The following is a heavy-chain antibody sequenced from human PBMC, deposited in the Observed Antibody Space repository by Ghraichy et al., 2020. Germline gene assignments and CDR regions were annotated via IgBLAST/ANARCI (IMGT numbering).Heavy chain of an antibody. J-gene: IGHJ4*02. CDR2: IWYDGSNK. V-gene: IGHV3-33*01. D-gene: IGHD3-22*01. CDR3: ARDLSYHLFDSSGYPDY. Sequence: GGSLRLSCAASGFTFSSNGMHWVRQAPGKGLEWVAVIWYDGSNKYYADSVKGRFTISRDNSKNTLYLQMNSLRAEDTAVYYCARDLSYHLFDSSGYPDYWGQGTLVTVSS. CDR1: GFTFSSNG.